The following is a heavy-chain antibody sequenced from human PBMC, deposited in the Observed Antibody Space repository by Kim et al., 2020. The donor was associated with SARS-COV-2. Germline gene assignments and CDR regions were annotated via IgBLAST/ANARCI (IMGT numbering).Heavy chain of an antibody. J-gene: IGHJ3*01. CDR3: ARGYCSGATCYYDAFDV. D-gene: IGHD2-15*01. CDR1: GYSFTSYW. CDR2: IYPGDSDT. Sequence: GESLKISCKGSGYSFTSYWIGWVRQMPGKGLEWMGIIYPGDSDTRYSPSFQGQVTISADKSISAAYLQWSSLKASDTAMYYCARGYCSGATCYYDAFDVWGQGTMVTVSS. V-gene: IGHV5-51*01.